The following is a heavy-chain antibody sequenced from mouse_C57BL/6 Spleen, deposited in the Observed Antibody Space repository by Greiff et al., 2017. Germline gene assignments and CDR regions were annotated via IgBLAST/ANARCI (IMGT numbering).Heavy chain of an antibody. CDR1: GYTFTDYE. CDR3: TRRGLYYGNYAFAY. V-gene: IGHV1-15*01. CDR2: IDPETGGT. Sequence: QVQLQQSGAELVRPGASVTLSCKASGYTFTDYEMHWVKQTPVHGLEWIGAIDPETGGTAYNQKFKGKAILTADKSSSTAYMELRSLTSEDSAVYYCTRRGLYYGNYAFAYWGQGTLVTVSA. D-gene: IGHD2-1*01. J-gene: IGHJ3*01.